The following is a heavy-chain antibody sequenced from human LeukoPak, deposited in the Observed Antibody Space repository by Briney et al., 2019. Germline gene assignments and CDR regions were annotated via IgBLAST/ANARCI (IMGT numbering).Heavy chain of an antibody. D-gene: IGHD1-26*01. CDR2: ISYDGSNK. CDR1: GFTFSSYA. J-gene: IGHJ4*02. V-gene: IGHV3-30*04. CDR3: AKDLGGTQGY. Sequence: GGSLRLSCSASGFTFSSYAMHWVRQAPGKGLEWVAVISYDGSNKYYADSVKGRFTISRDNSKNTLYLQMNSLRAEDTAVYYCAKDLGGTQGYWGQGTLVTVSS.